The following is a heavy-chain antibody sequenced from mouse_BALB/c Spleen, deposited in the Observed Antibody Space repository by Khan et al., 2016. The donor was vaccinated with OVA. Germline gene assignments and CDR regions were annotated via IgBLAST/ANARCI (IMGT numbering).Heavy chain of an antibody. CDR2: IFPGTGTT. J-gene: IGHJ3*01. CDR1: GYTFTSYW. V-gene: IGHV1S132*01. D-gene: IGHD2-1*01. CDR3: ARGYFGNCEFVY. Sequence: QVQLKQSGAELVKPGASVKLSCKTSGYTFTSYWIQWVKQRPGQGLGWIGQIFPGTGTTYYNENFKGKATLTVDTSSSTAYMQLSSLTSGDSAVYFCARGYFGNCEFVYWGQGTLVTVSP.